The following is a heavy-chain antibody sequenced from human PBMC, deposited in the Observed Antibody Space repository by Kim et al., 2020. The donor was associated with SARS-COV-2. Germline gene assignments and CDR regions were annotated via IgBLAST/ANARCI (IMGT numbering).Heavy chain of an antibody. CDR2: IYPGDSDT. J-gene: IGHJ4*02. V-gene: IGHV5-51*01. CDR1: GYSFTSYW. D-gene: IGHD6-19*01. CDR3: ARGPSSSSSGWGEGFDY. Sequence: GESLKISCKGSGYSFTSYWIGWVRQMPGKGLEWMGIIYPGDSDTRYSPSFQGQVTISADKSISTAYLQWSSLKASDTAMYYCARGPSSSSSGWGEGFDYWGQGTLVTVSS.